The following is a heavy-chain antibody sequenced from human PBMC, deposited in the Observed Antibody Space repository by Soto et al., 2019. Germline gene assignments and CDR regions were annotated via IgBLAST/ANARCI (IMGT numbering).Heavy chain of an antibody. CDR1: GFIVSDTY. D-gene: IGHD2-15*01. Sequence: GGSLRLSCTASGFIVSDTYVNWVRQAPGKGLEWVSVISNRGDTHYADSVRGRFSLSRDISDNTLHLQMNNLRVEDTAVYYCAREPRYCRGGSCSITGDAYDIRGQGTMVTGSS. CDR3: AREPRYCRGGSCSITGDAYDI. J-gene: IGHJ3*02. V-gene: IGHV3-66*01. CDR2: ISNRGDT.